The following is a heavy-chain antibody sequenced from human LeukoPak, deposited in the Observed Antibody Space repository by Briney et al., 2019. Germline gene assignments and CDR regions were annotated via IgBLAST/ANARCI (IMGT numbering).Heavy chain of an antibody. Sequence: ASVKVSCKASGYTFRSYDINWLRQAPGQGLEWMGWVNPQSGNTGYKQKFQARVTITSDTSITTAYLELSSLTPDDTAVYYCARGVGATTFWGQGTLVTVSS. CDR1: GYTFRSYD. V-gene: IGHV1-8*03. D-gene: IGHD1-26*01. J-gene: IGHJ4*02. CDR3: ARGVGATTF. CDR2: VNPQSGNT.